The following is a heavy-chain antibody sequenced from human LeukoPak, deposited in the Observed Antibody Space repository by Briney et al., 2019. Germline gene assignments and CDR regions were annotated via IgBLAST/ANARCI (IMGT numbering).Heavy chain of an antibody. D-gene: IGHD5-12*01. J-gene: IGHJ3*02. Sequence: GGSLRLSCAASGFTFSSYSMNWVRQAPGKGLEWVSSISSSSSYIYYADSVKGRFTISRDNAKNSLYLQMNSLRAEDTAVYYCAIDPIRGAAFDIWGQGTMVTVSS. V-gene: IGHV3-21*01. CDR1: GFTFSSYS. CDR3: AIDPIRGAAFDI. CDR2: ISSSSSYI.